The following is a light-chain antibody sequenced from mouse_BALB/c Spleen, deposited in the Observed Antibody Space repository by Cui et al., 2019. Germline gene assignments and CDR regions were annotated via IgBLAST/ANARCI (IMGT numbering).Light chain of an antibody. CDR1: QKINSW. CDR2: KAS. V-gene: IGKV10-94*02. Sequence: DIQLNPSPSSLSASLGDSFTNTCHGSQKINSWLSWYQQKPGNIPKLLIYKASNLHTGVPARFSGSGSGTGFTLTISSLEPEDIATYYCQQGKSYPLTFGGGTKLEIK. CDR3: QQGKSYPLT. J-gene: IGKJ2*01.